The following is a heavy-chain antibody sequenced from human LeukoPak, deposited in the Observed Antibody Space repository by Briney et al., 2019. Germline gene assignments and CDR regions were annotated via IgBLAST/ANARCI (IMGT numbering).Heavy chain of an antibody. J-gene: IGHJ4*02. CDR3: GRGMATISY. CDR1: GGSLTTYN. CDR2: IYYSGST. Sequence: PSETPSLTCTVSGGSLTTYNWSCSRQPPGTGLEWIGYIYYSGSTNYIPSLKSRVTISVDTSKKQFSLKLSAVAGADTAVYYCGRGMATISYWGQGTLVTVSS. D-gene: IGHD5-24*01. V-gene: IGHV4-59*01.